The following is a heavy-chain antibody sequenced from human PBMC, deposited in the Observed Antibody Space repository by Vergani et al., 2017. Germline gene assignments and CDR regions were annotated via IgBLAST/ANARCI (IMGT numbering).Heavy chain of an antibody. CDR1: GFTFDDYA. J-gene: IGHJ4*02. CDR3: LWVSPKPYYFDY. D-gene: IGHD1-26*01. Sequence: EVKLVEAGGSLVQTGRSLRLSCAASGFTFDDYAMHWVRQAPGKGLEWVSGIRWNSGSIGYEDSLKGRFTISRDNSKNTLYLQMNSLRAEDTTVYYCLWVSPKPYYFDYWGQGTLVTVSS. CDR2: IRWNSGSI. V-gene: IGHV3-9*01.